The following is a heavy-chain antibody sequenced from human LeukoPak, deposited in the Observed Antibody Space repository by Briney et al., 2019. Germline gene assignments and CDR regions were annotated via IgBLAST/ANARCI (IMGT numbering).Heavy chain of an antibody. CDR3: APPSAGD. CDR2: INHRGST. D-gene: IGHD3-10*01. J-gene: IGHJ4*02. Sequence: KPSETLSLTCAVYGGSFSGYYWSWIRQPPGKGLEWIGEINHRGSTNYNPSLKSRVTISVDTSKNQFSLKLSSVTAADTAVYYCAPPSAGDWGQGTLVTVSS. CDR1: GGSFSGYY. V-gene: IGHV4-34*01.